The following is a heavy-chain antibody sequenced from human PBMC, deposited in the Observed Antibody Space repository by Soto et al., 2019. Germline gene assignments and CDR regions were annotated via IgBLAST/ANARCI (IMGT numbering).Heavy chain of an antibody. CDR1: GGSVSSGSYY. J-gene: IGHJ4*02. CDR3: ARDRGSGSYSY. CDR2: IYYSGST. V-gene: IGHV4-61*01. Sequence: QVQLQESGPGLVKPSETLSLTCTVSGGSVSSGSYYWSWIRQPPGKGLEWIGYIYYSGSTNYNPSLKSRGTISVDTSKNQFSLKLRSVTAADTAVYYCARDRGSGSYSYWGQGTLVTVSS. D-gene: IGHD1-26*01.